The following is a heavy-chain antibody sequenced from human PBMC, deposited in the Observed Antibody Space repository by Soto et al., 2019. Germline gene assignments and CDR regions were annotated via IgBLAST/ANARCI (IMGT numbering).Heavy chain of an antibody. Sequence: GESLKISCKGSGYSFTSYWIGWVRQMPGKGLEWMGIIYPGDSDTRYSPSFQGQVTISADKSISTAYLQWSSLKASDTAMYYCARHRLRYSSGWYSTGFDYWGQGTLVTVSS. J-gene: IGHJ4*02. CDR3: ARHRLRYSSGWYSTGFDY. CDR1: GYSFTSYW. CDR2: IYPGDSDT. D-gene: IGHD6-19*01. V-gene: IGHV5-51*01.